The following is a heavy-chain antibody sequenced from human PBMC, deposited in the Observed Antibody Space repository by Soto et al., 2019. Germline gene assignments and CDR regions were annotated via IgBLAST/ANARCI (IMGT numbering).Heavy chain of an antibody. J-gene: IGHJ3*01. D-gene: IGHD3-22*01. CDR2: IYSSGST. CDR1: GGSIISSSYY. V-gene: IGHV4-39*01. Sequence: PSETLSLTCTVSGGSIISSSYYWGWIRQPPGKGLEWIGSIYSSGSTYYNPSLKSRVTISVDTSKNQFSLKLSSVTAADTAVHYGATQVSSGYQAFEVWGEETMVT. CDR3: ATQVSSGYQAFEV.